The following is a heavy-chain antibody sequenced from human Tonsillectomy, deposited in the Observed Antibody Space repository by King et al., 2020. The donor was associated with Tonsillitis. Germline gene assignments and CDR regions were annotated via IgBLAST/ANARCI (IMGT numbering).Heavy chain of an antibody. CDR3: AKDQDDILIGYNFGMDV. CDR1: GLTFSSYA. D-gene: IGHD3-9*01. Sequence: EVQLVESGGGLVQPGGSLRLSCAASGLTFSSYAMSWVRQAPGKGLEWGSAISGSGGGTYYADSVKGRFTISRDNSKNTLYLQMNSLTAEDTAVYYCAKDQDDILIGYNFGMDVWGQGTTVTVSS. J-gene: IGHJ6*02. V-gene: IGHV3-23*04. CDR2: ISGSGGGT.